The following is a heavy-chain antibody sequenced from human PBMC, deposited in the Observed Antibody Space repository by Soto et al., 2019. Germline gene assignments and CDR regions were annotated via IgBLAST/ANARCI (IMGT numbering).Heavy chain of an antibody. J-gene: IGHJ4*02. Sequence: ASVKVSCKASGYTFTIYAIHCVLQSPLQSLEWMGWVDTGNGNTKYSQKFQGRVTITRDTYANTADMELSSLRSEDTAVYYCAKGGYDSSGHSLYNFDSWGQGTLVTVSS. CDR2: VDTGNGNT. D-gene: IGHD3-22*01. V-gene: IGHV1-3*04. CDR3: AKGGYDSSGHSLYNFDS. CDR1: GYTFTIYA.